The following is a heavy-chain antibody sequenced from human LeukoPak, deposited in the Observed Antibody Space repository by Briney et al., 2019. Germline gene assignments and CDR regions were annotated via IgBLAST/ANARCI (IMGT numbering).Heavy chain of an antibody. V-gene: IGHV4-39*07. CDR1: GGSISSGGYY. CDR3: ASFPTYYFDY. J-gene: IGHJ4*02. CDR2: INHSGST. Sequence: SETLSLTCTVSGGSISSGGYYWSWIRQHPGKGLEWIGEINHSGSTNYNPSLKSRVTISVDTSKNQFSLKLSSVTAADTAVYYCASFPTYYFDYWGQGTLVTVSS.